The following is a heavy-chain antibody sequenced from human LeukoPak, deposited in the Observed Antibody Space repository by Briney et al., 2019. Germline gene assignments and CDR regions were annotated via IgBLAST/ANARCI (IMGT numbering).Heavy chain of an antibody. D-gene: IGHD6-6*01. Sequence: SDTLSLTCSVSGGSLSSLYWSWIRQPPAKGLEWIGYIYYTGSTNYNPSLQSRGTMFVDLSKNRFSLRLSSVTAAGTAVYYCARHRAYSSSSPFDYWGQGTLVTVSS. CDR2: IYYTGST. V-gene: IGHV4-59*08. CDR3: ARHRAYSSSSPFDY. J-gene: IGHJ4*02. CDR1: GGSLSSLY.